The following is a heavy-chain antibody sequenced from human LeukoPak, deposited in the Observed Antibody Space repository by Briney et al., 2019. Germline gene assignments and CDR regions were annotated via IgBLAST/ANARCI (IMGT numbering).Heavy chain of an antibody. V-gene: IGHV3-49*03. CDR3: TRDRPRYDYGDYRHTFEI. CDR2: IRSKAYGGTT. CDR1: GFTFGDYA. D-gene: IGHD4-17*01. J-gene: IGHJ3*02. Sequence: GGSLRLSCSASGFTFGDYAMNWFRQAPGKGLEWVGFIRSKAYGGTTEYAASVKGRFTISRDDSKSIAYLQMNSLKIEDTGLYYCTRDRPRYDYGDYRHTFEIWGQGTMVTVSS.